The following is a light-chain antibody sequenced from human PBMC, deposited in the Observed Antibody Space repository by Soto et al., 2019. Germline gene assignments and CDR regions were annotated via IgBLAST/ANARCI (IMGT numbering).Light chain of an antibody. CDR1: SSNIGSKY. CDR2: RNN. V-gene: IGLV1-47*01. Sequence: QSVLTQPPSASGTPGQRVTISCSGSSSNIGSKYVYWYQQLPGTAPKLLIYRNNQRPSGVPVRFSGSKSGTSASLAISGLRSEDEADYYCASWDDSLNGRVFGGGTKLTVL. J-gene: IGLJ2*01. CDR3: ASWDDSLNGRV.